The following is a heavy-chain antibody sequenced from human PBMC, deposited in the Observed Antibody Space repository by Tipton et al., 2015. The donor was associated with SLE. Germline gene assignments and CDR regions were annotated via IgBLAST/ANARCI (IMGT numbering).Heavy chain of an antibody. CDR3: ARHSGSPNWFDP. CDR2: INHSGST. V-gene: IGHV4-34*01. D-gene: IGHD1-26*01. CDR1: GGSFSGYY. Sequence: TLSPTCAVYGGSFSGYYWSWIRQPPGKGLEWIGEINHSGSTNYNPSLKSRVTISVDTSKNQFSLKLSSVTAADTAVYYCARHSGSPNWFDPWGQGTLVTVSS. J-gene: IGHJ5*02.